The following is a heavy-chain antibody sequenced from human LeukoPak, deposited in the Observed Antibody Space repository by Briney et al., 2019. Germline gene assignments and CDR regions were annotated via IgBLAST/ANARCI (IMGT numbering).Heavy chain of an antibody. CDR1: GFTFSSYS. CDR3: ARDKFLVVPAARDGYYYYYGMDV. V-gene: IGHV3-21*01. Sequence: GGSLRLSCAASGFTFSSYSMNWVRQAPGKGLEWVSSISSSSSYIYYADSVKGRFTISRDIAKNSLYLQMNSLRAEDTAVYYCARDKFLVVPAARDGYYYYYGMDVWGQGTTVTVSS. D-gene: IGHD2-2*01. CDR2: ISSSSSYI. J-gene: IGHJ6*02.